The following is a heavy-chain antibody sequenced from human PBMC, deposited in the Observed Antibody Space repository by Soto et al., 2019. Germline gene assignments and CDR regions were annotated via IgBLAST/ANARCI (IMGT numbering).Heavy chain of an antibody. CDR3: ASGLRSSWDRHYYYGMDV. CDR1: GFTFSSYW. V-gene: IGHV3-74*01. CDR2: INSDGSST. D-gene: IGHD6-13*01. J-gene: IGHJ6*02. Sequence: GGSLRLSCAASGFTFSSYWMHWVRQAPGKGLVWVSRINSDGSSTSYADSVKGRFTISRDNAKTTLYLQMNSLRAEDTAVYYCASGLRSSWDRHYYYGMDVWGQGTTVTVSS.